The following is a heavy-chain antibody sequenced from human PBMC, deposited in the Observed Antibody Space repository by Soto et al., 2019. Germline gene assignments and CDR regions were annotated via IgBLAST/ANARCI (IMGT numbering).Heavy chain of an antibody. CDR2: IYPGDSDT. V-gene: IGHV5-51*01. J-gene: IGHJ6*02. CDR1: GYSFTSYW. Sequence: GESLKISCKGSGYSFTSYWIGWVRQMPGKGLEWMGIIYPGDSDTRYSPSFQGQVTISADKSISTAYLQWSSLKASDTAMYYCARGPGDSSAGDDYYYGMDVWGQGTMVTVSS. D-gene: IGHD5-18*01. CDR3: ARGPGDSSAGDDYYYGMDV.